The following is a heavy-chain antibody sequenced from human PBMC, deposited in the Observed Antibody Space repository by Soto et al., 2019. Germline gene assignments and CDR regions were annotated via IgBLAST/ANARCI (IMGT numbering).Heavy chain of an antibody. CDR1: TFTFSNAW. Sequence: GGSRRLSCLVSTFTFSNAWMTWFRPAPGRGLEWIGRIKSVTDGGTRDYAAPVKGRFAISRDDSKNTLYLQMNSLKNAETAVYYWTSERSHFRLDSWRQGTLV. CDR3: TSERSHFRLDS. V-gene: IGHV3-15*01. CDR2: IKSVTDGGTR. J-gene: IGHJ4*02. D-gene: IGHD3-3*01.